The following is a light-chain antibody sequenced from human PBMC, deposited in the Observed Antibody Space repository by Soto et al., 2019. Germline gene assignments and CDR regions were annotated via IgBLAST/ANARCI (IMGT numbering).Light chain of an antibody. V-gene: IGKV3D-20*01. Sequence: EIVLTQSPATLSLSPGERATLSCGASQSVSSRYFAWYQQKPGLEPRLLIYDASSMATGIPDMFSGSGSGKDFTLTIRRLEPEDFAVYYCQQYGSSPFTFGGGTKVEIK. CDR1: QSVSSRY. J-gene: IGKJ4*01. CDR3: QQYGSSPFT. CDR2: DAS.